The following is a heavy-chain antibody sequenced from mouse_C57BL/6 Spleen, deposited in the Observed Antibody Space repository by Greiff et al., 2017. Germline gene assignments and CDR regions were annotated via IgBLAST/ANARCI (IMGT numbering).Heavy chain of an antibody. Sequence: QVHVKQPGAELVKPGASVKLSCKASGYTFTSYWMHWVKQRPGRGLEWIGRIDPNSGGTKYNEKFKSKATLTVDKPSSTAYMQLSSLTSEDSAVYYCAREPMGLRVYFDYWGQGTTLTVSS. D-gene: IGHD6-5*01. J-gene: IGHJ2*01. CDR1: GYTFTSYW. CDR3: AREPMGLRVYFDY. CDR2: IDPNSGGT. V-gene: IGHV1-72*01.